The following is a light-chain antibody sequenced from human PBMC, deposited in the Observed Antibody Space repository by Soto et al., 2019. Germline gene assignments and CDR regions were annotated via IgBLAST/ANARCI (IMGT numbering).Light chain of an antibody. CDR1: QGISSY. V-gene: IGKV1-9*01. Sequence: DIQLTQSPSFLSASVGDRVTITCRASQGISSYLAWYQQTPGKAPKLLIYAASTLQSEVTSRFSGSGSGTEFNLTISSLQPEDFATYYCQQVNNYHLTFGQGTRLEIK. CDR3: QQVNNYHLT. CDR2: AAS. J-gene: IGKJ5*01.